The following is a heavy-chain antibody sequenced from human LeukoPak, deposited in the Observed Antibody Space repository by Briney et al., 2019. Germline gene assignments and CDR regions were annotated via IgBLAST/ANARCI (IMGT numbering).Heavy chain of an antibody. CDR2: FDTEDGET. D-gene: IGHD3-22*01. V-gene: IGHV1-24*01. Sequence: ASVKVSCKVSGYTHTELSMHWVRQAPRKGLEWMGGFDTEDGETIYAQKFQGRVTMTEDTSTDTAYMELSSLRSEDTAVYYCARDNSDYYDSSGYPDNWFDPWGQGTLVTVSS. CDR1: GYTHTELS. CDR3: ARDNSDYYDSSGYPDNWFDP. J-gene: IGHJ5*02.